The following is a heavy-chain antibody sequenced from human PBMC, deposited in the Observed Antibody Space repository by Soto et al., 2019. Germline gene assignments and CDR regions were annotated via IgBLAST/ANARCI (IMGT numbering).Heavy chain of an antibody. D-gene: IGHD3-10*01. CDR1: GDSISNGDYY. V-gene: IGHV4-30-4*01. J-gene: IGHJ4*02. CDR3: AREWDQGSGTYYRIQYFEN. Sequence: SETLSLTCTVSGDSISNGDYYWSWIGQPPGKGLEWIGYIYYSGGTYSNPSLKSRAIISVDTSNNQFSLKLSSVTAADTAVHYRAREWDQGSGTYYRIQYFENWGQRNLVT. CDR2: IYYSGGT.